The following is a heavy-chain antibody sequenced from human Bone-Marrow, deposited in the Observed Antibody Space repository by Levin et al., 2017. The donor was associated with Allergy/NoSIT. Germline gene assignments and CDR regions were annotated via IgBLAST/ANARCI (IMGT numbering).Heavy chain of an antibody. V-gene: IGHV3-20*04. CDR2: INWNGGNI. CDR1: GFIFDGYG. J-gene: IGHJ4*02. CDR3: ARENYYESNGYPPGIFDY. Sequence: RPGGSLRLSCDASGFIFDGYGMSWVRQVPGKGLEWVSSINWNGGNIGYADSVKGRFTISRDNTKNSLYLEMNSLRVDDTAVYYCARENYYESNGYPPGIFDYWGRGTLVTVSS. D-gene: IGHD3-22*01.